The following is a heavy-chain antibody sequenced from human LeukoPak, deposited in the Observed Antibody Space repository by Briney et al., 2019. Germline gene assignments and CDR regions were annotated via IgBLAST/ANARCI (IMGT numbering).Heavy chain of an antibody. CDR1: GGSISSYF. Sequence: SETLSLTCTVSGGSISSYFWSWIRQPPGKGLEWIGYISYSGNTNYNPPLKSRVTISVDASGNQFSLKLSSVTAADTAVYYCVGDNLPRAFRFFYGMDVWGQGTTVTVSS. V-gene: IGHV4-59*01. D-gene: IGHD1-1*01. CDR3: VGDNLPRAFRFFYGMDV. CDR2: ISYSGNT. J-gene: IGHJ6*02.